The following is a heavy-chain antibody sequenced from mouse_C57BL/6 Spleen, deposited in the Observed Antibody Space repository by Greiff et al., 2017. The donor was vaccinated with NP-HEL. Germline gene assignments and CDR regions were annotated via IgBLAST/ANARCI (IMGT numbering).Heavy chain of an antibody. V-gene: IGHV5-16*01. Sequence: EVQLVESEGGLVQPGSSMKLSCTASGFTFSDYYMAWVRQVPEKGLEWVANINYDGSSTYYLDSLKSRFIISRDNAKNILYLQMSSLKSEDTATYYCARVATTVVALDYWGQGTTLTVSS. CDR1: GFTFSDYY. J-gene: IGHJ2*01. D-gene: IGHD1-1*01. CDR2: INYDGSST. CDR3: ARVATTVVALDY.